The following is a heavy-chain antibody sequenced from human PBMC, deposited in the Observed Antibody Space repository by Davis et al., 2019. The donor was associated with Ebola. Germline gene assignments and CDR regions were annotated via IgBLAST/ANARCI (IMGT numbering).Heavy chain of an antibody. J-gene: IGHJ4*02. D-gene: IGHD3-3*01. CDR1: GGSFSDHF. Sequence: PSETLSLTCAVYGGSFSDHFWSWIRQPPGKGLEWIGEINHSGIINFNPSLKSRVTMSVDKSRKQFSLKVNTVTAADTAIYYCATRISILYYFDQWAQGTPVTVSS. V-gene: IGHV4-34*01. CDR2: INHSGII. CDR3: ATRISILYYFDQ.